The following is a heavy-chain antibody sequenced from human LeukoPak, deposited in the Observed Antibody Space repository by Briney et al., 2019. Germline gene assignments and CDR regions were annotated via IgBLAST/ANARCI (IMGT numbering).Heavy chain of an antibody. V-gene: IGHV3-23*01. D-gene: IGHD4/OR15-4a*01. J-gene: IGHJ4*02. CDR3: ARRAGAYSHPYDY. CDR2: ISGSGGST. Sequence: GGSLRLSCAASGFTFSSYAMTWVRQAPGKGLEWVSAISGSGGSTYYADSVKGRFTISRDNSKNTLYLQMNSLRAEDTAVYYCARRAGAYSHPYDYWGQGTLVTVSS. CDR1: GFTFSSYA.